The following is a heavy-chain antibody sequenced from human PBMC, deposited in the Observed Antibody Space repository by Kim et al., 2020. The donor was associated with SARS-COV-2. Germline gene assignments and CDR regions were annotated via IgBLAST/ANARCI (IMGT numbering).Heavy chain of an antibody. CDR1: GFTFSGSA. J-gene: IGHJ5*02. Sequence: GGSLRLSCAASGFTFSGSAMHWVRQASGKGLEWVGRIRSKANSYATAYAASVKGRFTISRDDSKNTAYLQMNSLKTEDTAVYYCTRRQQVVAAGFDPWGQGTLVTVSS. V-gene: IGHV3-73*01. CDR2: IRSKANSYAT. D-gene: IGHD2-15*01. CDR3: TRRQQVVAAGFDP.